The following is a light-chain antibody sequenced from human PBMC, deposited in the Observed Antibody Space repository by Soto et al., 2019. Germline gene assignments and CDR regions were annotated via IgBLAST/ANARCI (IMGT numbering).Light chain of an antibody. CDR2: EVS. V-gene: IGLV2-8*01. CDR1: SSDVGGYNY. J-gene: IGLJ1*01. CDR3: SSYAGSNNFEV. Sequence: QSVLTRPPSASVSPGQSVTISCTGTSSDVGGYNYVSWYQQHPGKAPKLMIYEVSKRPSGVPDRFSGSKSGNTASLTVSGLQAEDEADYYCSSYAGSNNFEVFGTGTKVTVL.